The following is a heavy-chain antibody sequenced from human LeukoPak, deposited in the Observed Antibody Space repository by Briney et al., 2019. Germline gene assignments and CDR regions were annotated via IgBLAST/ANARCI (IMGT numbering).Heavy chain of an antibody. CDR3: ARRIGGWYPHYYYGMDV. Sequence: GGSLRLSCAASGFTFSSYGMHWVRQAPGKGLEWVAVIWYDGSNKYYADSVKGRFTISRDNSKNTLYLQMNSLRAEDTAVYYCARRIGGWYPHYYYGMDVWGQGTTVTVSS. V-gene: IGHV3-33*01. CDR2: IWYDGSNK. J-gene: IGHJ6*02. CDR1: GFTFSSYG. D-gene: IGHD6-19*01.